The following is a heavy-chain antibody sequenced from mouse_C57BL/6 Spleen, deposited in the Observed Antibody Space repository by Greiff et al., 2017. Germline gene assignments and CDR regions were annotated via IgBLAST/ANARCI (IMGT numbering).Heavy chain of an antibody. CDR3: TTRYYDYDGGY. CDR2: IDPADGDT. CDR1: GFNIQDYY. V-gene: IGHV14-1*01. D-gene: IGHD2-4*01. J-gene: IGHJ2*01. Sequence: VQLQQSGAELVRPGASVTLSCTASGFNIQDYYMHWVTQRPEQGLEWFGRIDPADGDTEYAPKFPGKATMTADTSSNTAYLQLSSLTSEDTAVDYFTTRYYDYDGGYGGQGTTLTVSS.